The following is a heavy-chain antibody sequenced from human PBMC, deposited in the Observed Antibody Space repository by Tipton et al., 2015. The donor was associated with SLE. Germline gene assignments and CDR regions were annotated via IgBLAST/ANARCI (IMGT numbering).Heavy chain of an antibody. CDR2: NT. Sequence: NTKYAQRFQDRVTMTTDTSTSTAYMELRSLRSDDTAVYYCARSLRQSHSPLDYWGHGTLVTVSS. D-gene: IGHD4-11*01. V-gene: IGHV1-18*01. J-gene: IGHJ4*01. CDR3: ARSLRQSHSPLDY.